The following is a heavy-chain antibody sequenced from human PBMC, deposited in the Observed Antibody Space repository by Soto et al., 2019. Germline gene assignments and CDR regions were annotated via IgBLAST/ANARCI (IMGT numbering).Heavy chain of an antibody. J-gene: IGHJ4*02. Sequence: ASVKVSCKASGYTFTSYGISWVRQAPGQGLEWMGWISAYNGSTNYAQKLQGRVTMTTDTSTSTAYMELRSLRSDDTAVYYCARVVSGIEVAGADYWGQGTLVTVSS. CDR2: ISAYNGST. CDR3: ARVVSGIEVAGADY. CDR1: GYTFTSYG. V-gene: IGHV1-18*01. D-gene: IGHD6-19*01.